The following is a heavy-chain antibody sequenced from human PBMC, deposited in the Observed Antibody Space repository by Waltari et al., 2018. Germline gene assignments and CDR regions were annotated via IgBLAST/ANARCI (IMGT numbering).Heavy chain of an antibody. CDR1: GGSFSGYY. D-gene: IGHD2-2*01. CDR2: INHSGST. CDR3: ARESIVVVRGWFDP. J-gene: IGHJ5*02. V-gene: IGHV4-34*01. Sequence: QVQLQQWGAGLLKPSETLSLTCAVYGGSFSGYYWSWIRQPPGKGLEWIGEINHSGSTNYNPSLKSRVTISVDTSKNQFSLKLSSVTAADTAVYYCARESIVVVRGWFDPWGQGTLVTVSS.